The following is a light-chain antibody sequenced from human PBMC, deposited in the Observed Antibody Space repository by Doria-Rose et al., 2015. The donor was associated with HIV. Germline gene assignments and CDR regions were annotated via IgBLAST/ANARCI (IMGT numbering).Light chain of an antibody. V-gene: IGKV2-28*01. CDR1: QSLLHTIGYNY. CDR2: LGS. CDR3: MQALQTPYT. J-gene: IGKJ2*01. Sequence: GQPASISCRSSQSLLHTIGYNYLDWHLQKPGQSPQLLIYLGSNRASGVPDRFSGSGSGTDFTLKISRVEAEDVGVYYCMQALQTPYTFGQGTKLEI.